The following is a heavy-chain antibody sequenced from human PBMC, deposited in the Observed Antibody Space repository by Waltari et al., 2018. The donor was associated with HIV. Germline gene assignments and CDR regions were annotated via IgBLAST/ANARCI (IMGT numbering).Heavy chain of an antibody. CDR2: LTPNRGNT. V-gene: IGHV1-8*01. CDR1: GYTFTNYD. CDR3: ARGRYCSSTSCPYWFDP. D-gene: IGHD2-2*01. Sequence: QVQLVQSGIEVKKPGASVKVSCKASGYTFTNYDLNWVRQATGQGLEWLGWLTPNRGNTGYTQNSQGRVTMTRNTSISTAYMELNSLTSEDTAVYYCARGRYCSSTSCPYWFDPWGQGTLVTVSS. J-gene: IGHJ5*02.